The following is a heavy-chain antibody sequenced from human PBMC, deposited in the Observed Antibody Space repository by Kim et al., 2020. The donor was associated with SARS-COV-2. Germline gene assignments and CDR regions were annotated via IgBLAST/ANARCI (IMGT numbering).Heavy chain of an antibody. D-gene: IGHD6-25*01. CDR2: IYSSGNT. CDR1: GDSVSSAGHY. J-gene: IGHJ3*01. CDR3: ARRNGAAAFDV. V-gene: IGHV4-31*03. Sequence: SETLSLTCSVSGDSVSSAGHYWGWIRQHPEKGLEWIGYIYSSGNTYDNPFLKSRLSISIDTSANQFFVKLDSVTAADTAVYYCARRNGAAAFDVWGQGTVVIVSS.